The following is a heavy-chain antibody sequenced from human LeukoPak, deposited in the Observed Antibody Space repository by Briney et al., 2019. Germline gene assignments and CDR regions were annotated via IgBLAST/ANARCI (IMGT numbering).Heavy chain of an antibody. D-gene: IGHD1-26*01. CDR3: ARGYSGSYYTPSDYYYGMDV. CDR2: ITPIFGTA. J-gene: IGHJ6*02. Sequence: GASVKVSCKASGGTFSSYAISWVRQAPGQGLEWMGGITPIFGTANYAQKFQGRVTITADESTSTAYMELSSLRSEDTAVYYCARGYSGSYYTPSDYYYGMDVWGQGTTVTVSS. CDR1: GGTFSSYA. V-gene: IGHV1-69*13.